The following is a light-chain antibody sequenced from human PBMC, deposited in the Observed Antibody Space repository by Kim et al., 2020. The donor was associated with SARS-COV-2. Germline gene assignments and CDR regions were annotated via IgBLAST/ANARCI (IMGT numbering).Light chain of an antibody. CDR1: SGDIGGYNY. CDR3: ASITTSSAYV. V-gene: IGLV2-14*03. Sequence: GQSITRSCAGTSGDIGGYNYVSWYQHHPGKAPKLIIYDVSKRPSGVSNRFSGSKSANTASLTISGLLAEDEAHYYCASITTSSAYVFGTGTKVTVL. CDR2: DVS. J-gene: IGLJ1*01.